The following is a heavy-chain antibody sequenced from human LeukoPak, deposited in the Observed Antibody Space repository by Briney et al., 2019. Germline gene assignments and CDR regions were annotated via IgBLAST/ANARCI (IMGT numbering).Heavy chain of an antibody. CDR1: GFTFSSYA. CDR3: AKDISYGSGRYYLYGMDV. J-gene: IGHJ6*02. Sequence: GGSLRLSCAASGFTFSSYAMSWVRQAPGKGLEWVSAISGSGGSTYYADSVKGRFTISRDNSKNTLYLQMNSLRAEDTAVYYCAKDISYGSGRYYLYGMDVWGQGTTVTVSS. V-gene: IGHV3-23*01. CDR2: ISGSGGST. D-gene: IGHD3-10*01.